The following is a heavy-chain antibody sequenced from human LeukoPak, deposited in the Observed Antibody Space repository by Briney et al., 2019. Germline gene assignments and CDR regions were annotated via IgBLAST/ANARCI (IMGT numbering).Heavy chain of an antibody. CDR2: IYYSGST. D-gene: IGHD4-17*01. Sequence: SETLSLTCTVSGGSISSYYWSWIRQPPGKGLEWIGSIYYSGSTYYNPSLKSRVTISVDTSKNQFSLKLSSVTAADTAVYYCARHRSRMTTVTYYFDYWGQGTLVTVSS. CDR1: GGSISSYY. CDR3: ARHRSRMTTVTYYFDY. V-gene: IGHV4-39*01. J-gene: IGHJ4*02.